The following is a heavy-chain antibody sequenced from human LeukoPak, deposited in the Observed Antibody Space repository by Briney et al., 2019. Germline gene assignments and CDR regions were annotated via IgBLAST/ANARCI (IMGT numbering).Heavy chain of an antibody. V-gene: IGHV2-5*02. CDR3: AHSEGAAAADY. D-gene: IGHD6-13*01. CDR2: IFWDDDK. CDR1: GFSLSTSGVG. Sequence: ESGPTLVKPTQTLTLTCTFSGFSLSTSGVGVGWICHPPGKALEWLALIFWDDDKRYSPSLKSRLTITKDTSKNQMVLTMANMDPVDTATYYCAHSEGAAAADYWGQGTLVTVSS. J-gene: IGHJ4*02.